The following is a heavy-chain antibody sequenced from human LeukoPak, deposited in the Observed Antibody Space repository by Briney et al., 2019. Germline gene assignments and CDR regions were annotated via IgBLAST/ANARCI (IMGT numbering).Heavy chain of an antibody. V-gene: IGHV4-34*01. D-gene: IGHD6-13*01. Sequence: SETLSLTYAVYGGSFSGYYWNWIRQPPGKGLEWIGEITHSGSTNYNPSLKSRVTMSVDTSKNQFSLKLNSVTAADTAVYYCARGGAYSSSLYARFDPWGQGTLVTVSS. CDR1: GGSFSGYY. CDR3: ARGGAYSSSLYARFDP. CDR2: ITHSGST. J-gene: IGHJ5*02.